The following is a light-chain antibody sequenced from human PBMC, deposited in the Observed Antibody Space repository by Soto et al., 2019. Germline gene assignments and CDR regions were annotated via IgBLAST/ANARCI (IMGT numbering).Light chain of an antibody. V-gene: IGKV3-20*01. CDR2: GAS. Sequence: EIVLTQSPGTLSLSPGERATLSCRASQSVRNSYLAWYQQKPDQAPRLLISGASGRAAGIPDRFSGSGSGTDFTLTISILEPEDFAVYYCQQYASSPYTFGQGTKLEI. J-gene: IGKJ2*01. CDR3: QQYASSPYT. CDR1: QSVRNSY.